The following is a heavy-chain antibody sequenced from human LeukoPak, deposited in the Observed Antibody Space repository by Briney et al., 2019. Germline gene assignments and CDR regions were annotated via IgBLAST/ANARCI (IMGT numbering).Heavy chain of an antibody. J-gene: IGHJ4*02. CDR2: IDPRDSYP. D-gene: IGHD2/OR15-2a*01. V-gene: IGHV5-10-1*01. CDR1: GYSFTSYW. CDR3: ATESQL. Sequence: GESLKISWKGSGYSFTSYWFSWVRQMPGKGLEWMGRIDPRDSYPNYSPTFQGHVTISADKSISTAYLQWSSLKASDTVMYYCATESQLWGQGTLVTVSS.